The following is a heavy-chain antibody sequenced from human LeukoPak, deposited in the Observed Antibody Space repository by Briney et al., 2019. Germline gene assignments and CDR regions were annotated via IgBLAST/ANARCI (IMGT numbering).Heavy chain of an antibody. D-gene: IGHD1-7*01. J-gene: IGHJ6*02. V-gene: IGHV1-2*02. CDR2: INPNSGGT. Sequence: ASVTVSCKASGYTFTVYYMHWVRPAPGQGLEWMGWINPNSGGTNYAQKFQGRVTMTRDTSISTAYMELSRLRSDDTAVYYCARDQAGTTTYYYYGMDVWGQGTTVTVSS. CDR3: ARDQAGTTTYYYYGMDV. CDR1: GYTFTVYY.